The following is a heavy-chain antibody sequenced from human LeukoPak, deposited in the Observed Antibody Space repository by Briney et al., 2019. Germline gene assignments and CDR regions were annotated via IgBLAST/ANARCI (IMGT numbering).Heavy chain of an antibody. CDR2: IIPIFGTA. J-gene: IGHJ4*02. V-gene: IGHV1-69*05. Sequence: GASVKVSCKASGGTFSSYAISWVRQAPGQGLEWMGRIIPIFGTANYAQKFQSRVTITTDESTSTAYMELSSLRSEDTAVYYCASRPDGYGSGPDYWGQGTLVTVSS. CDR3: ASRPDGYGSGPDY. CDR1: GGTFSSYA. D-gene: IGHD3-10*01.